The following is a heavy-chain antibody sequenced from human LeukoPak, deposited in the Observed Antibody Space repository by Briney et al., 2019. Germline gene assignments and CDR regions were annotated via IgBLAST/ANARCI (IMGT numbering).Heavy chain of an antibody. Sequence: SVKVSCKASGGTFSSYAISWVRQAPGQGLEWMGGIIPIFGTANYAQKFQGRVTITADESTSTAYMELSSLRSEDTAVYYCASPVSYYYDSSGYSGLDYWGQGTLVTVSS. CDR2: IIPIFGTA. CDR1: GGTFSSYA. D-gene: IGHD3-22*01. V-gene: IGHV1-69*13. J-gene: IGHJ4*02. CDR3: ASPVSYYYDSSGYSGLDY.